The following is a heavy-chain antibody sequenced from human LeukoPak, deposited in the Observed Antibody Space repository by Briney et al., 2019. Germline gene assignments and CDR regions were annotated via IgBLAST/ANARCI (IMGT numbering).Heavy chain of an antibody. V-gene: IGHV4-61*02. Sequence: TLYLTCTVSGGSLSSGSYYWSWIRQPPGKGLEWIGLIYTSGSTNYNPSLKSRVTISIDTSKNQFSLKLSSVTAADTAVYYCARDAHYYDSSGYVWYYGMDVWGQGTTVTVSS. J-gene: IGHJ6*02. CDR3: ARDAHYYDSSGYVWYYGMDV. CDR1: GGSLSSGSYY. D-gene: IGHD3-22*01. CDR2: IYTSGST.